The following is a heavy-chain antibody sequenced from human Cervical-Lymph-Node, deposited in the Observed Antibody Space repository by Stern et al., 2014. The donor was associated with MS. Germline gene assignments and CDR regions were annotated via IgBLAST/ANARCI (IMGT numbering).Heavy chain of an antibody. D-gene: IGHD3-3*01. Sequence: EVQLVESGGGLVKPGRSLRLSCTASGFTFGDYAMSWFRQAPGKGLEWVGFLSTKAYGGTTEYAAPVEGRFTISRDDSKSIAYLQMNSLKTEDTAVYYCTTSIFGVVALGWFDPWGQGTLVTVSS. CDR1: GFTFGDYA. J-gene: IGHJ5*02. CDR3: TTSIFGVVALGWFDP. V-gene: IGHV3-49*05. CDR2: LSTKAYGGTT.